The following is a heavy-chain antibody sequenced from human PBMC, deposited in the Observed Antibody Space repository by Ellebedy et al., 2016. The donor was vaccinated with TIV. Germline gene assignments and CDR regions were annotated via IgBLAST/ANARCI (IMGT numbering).Heavy chain of an antibody. J-gene: IGHJ6*02. D-gene: IGHD6-6*01. CDR1: GYTFTSYY. CDR3: AREDLLASSSPDHYGLDV. CDR2: INPTAGST. Sequence: AASVKVSCKASGYTFTSYYMHWVRQAPGQGLEWMGIINPTAGSTSSAQKFQGRVTMTRDTSTSTVYMELGSLTFEDTAVYYCAREDLLASSSPDHYGLDVWGQGTTVTVSS. V-gene: IGHV1-46*01.